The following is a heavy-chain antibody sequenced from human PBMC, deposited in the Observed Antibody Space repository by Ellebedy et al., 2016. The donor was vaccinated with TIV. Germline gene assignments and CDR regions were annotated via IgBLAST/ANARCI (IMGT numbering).Heavy chain of an antibody. D-gene: IGHD4-17*01. J-gene: IGHJ6*02. CDR2: ISGSGGST. CDR3: TTDERVNAVTTESYYYYYGMDV. Sequence: GESLKISCAASGFTFSSYAMSWVRQAPGKGLEWVSAISGSGGSTYYAAPVKGRFTISRDDSKNTLYLQMNSLKTEDTAVYYCTTDERVNAVTTESYYYYYGMDVWGQGTTVTVSS. V-gene: IGHV3-23*01. CDR1: GFTFSSYA.